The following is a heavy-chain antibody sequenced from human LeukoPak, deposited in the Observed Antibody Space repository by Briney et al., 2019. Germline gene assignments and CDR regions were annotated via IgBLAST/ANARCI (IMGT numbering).Heavy chain of an antibody. CDR2: INPSGGST. Sequence: ASVKVSCRASGYTFTSYYMHWVRQAPGQGLEWMGIINPSGGSTSYAQKFQGRVTMTRDTSTSTVYMELSSLRSEDTAVYYCARDQPDYGDFNYWGQGTLVTVSS. D-gene: IGHD4-17*01. V-gene: IGHV1-46*01. CDR1: GYTFTSYY. J-gene: IGHJ4*02. CDR3: ARDQPDYGDFNY.